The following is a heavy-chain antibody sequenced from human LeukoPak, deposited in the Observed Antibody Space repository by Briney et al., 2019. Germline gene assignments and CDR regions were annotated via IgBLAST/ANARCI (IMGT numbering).Heavy chain of an antibody. J-gene: IGHJ3*02. D-gene: IGHD6-13*01. CDR2: IYYSGSS. CDR3: ARDLYSSRTNDAFVI. V-gene: IGHV4-39*07. CDR1: GGSIRSSSYY. Sequence: SETLSLTCTVSGGSIRSSSYYWGWIRQPPGKGLERIGSIYYSGSSYYNPSLKSRVTISVDTSKNQFSLKLTSVTAADTALYYCARDLYSSRTNDAFVIWGQGTMVTVSS.